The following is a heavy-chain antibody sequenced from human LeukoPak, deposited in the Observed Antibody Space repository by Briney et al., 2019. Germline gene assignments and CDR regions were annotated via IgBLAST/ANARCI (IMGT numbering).Heavy chain of an antibody. CDR1: GFTFSSYS. CDR3: ASVSPAGNYDFWSGYLGYFDH. V-gene: IGHV3-7*03. CDR2: IKQDGSEK. Sequence: GGSLRLSCAASGFTFSSYSMNWVRQAPGKGLEWVAKIKQDGSEKDYVDSVKGRFTISRDNAENSLYLQMNSLRAEDTAVYYCASVSPAGNYDFWSGYLGYFDHWGQGTLVTVSS. D-gene: IGHD3-3*01. J-gene: IGHJ4*02.